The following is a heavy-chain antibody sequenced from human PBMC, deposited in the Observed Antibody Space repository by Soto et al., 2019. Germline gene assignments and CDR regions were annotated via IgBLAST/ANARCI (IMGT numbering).Heavy chain of an antibody. D-gene: IGHD3-10*01. V-gene: IGHV4-34*01. CDR1: GGSFSGYY. Sequence: QVQLQQWGAGLLKPSETLSLNCAVYGGSFSGYYCSWIRQPPGKGLEWIGELNDSGGTNYNASLKSRVSMSVDTSKNQFSLKLSFVTAADTAVYYCASARGGVQHWGQGTLVTVSS. J-gene: IGHJ1*01. CDR3: ASARGGVQH. CDR2: LNDSGGT.